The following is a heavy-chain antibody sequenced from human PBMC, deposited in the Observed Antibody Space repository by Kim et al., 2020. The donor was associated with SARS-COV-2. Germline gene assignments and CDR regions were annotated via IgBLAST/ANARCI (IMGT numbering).Heavy chain of an antibody. J-gene: IGHJ6*02. CDR1: GYTFTELS. V-gene: IGHV1-24*01. Sequence: ASVKVSCKVSGYTFTELSMHWVRQAPGKGLEWMGGFDPEDGETIYAQKFQGRVTMTEDTSTDTAYMELSSLRSEDTAVYYCATELYYDILTGYYHYYGMDVWGQGTTVTVSS. CDR2: FDPEDGET. D-gene: IGHD3-9*01. CDR3: ATELYYDILTGYYHYYGMDV.